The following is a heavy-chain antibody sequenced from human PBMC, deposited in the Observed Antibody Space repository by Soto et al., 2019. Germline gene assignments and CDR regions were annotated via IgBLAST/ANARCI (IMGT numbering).Heavy chain of an antibody. CDR2: IFSADNA. CDR1: GFTVSSNY. D-gene: IGHD3-3*01. J-gene: IGHJ4*02. V-gene: IGHV3-53*01. CDR3: AITGAGYYIV. Sequence: GGSLRLSCAASGFTVSSNYLSWVRQAPGKGLEWVSVIFSADNAHYADSVKGRFTISRDNSKNTVFLQMNSLRAEDTAVYYCAITGAGYYIVWGQGTPVTVSS.